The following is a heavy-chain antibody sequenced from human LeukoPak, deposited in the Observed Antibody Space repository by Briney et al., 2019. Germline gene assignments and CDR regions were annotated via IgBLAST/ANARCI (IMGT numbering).Heavy chain of an antibody. CDR2: ISWNSGII. CDR3: AKALPMAPFDY. Sequence: GGSLRLSCAASGFTFDIYAMHWVRQAPGKGLEWVSGISWNSGIIDYADSVKGRFTISRDNAKNSLSLQMNSLRAEDTALYYCAKALPMAPFDYWSQGTLVTVSS. J-gene: IGHJ4*02. CDR1: GFTFDIYA. D-gene: IGHD3-10*01. V-gene: IGHV3-9*01.